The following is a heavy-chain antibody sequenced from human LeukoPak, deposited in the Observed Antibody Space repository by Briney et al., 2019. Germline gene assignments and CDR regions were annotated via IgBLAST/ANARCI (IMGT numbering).Heavy chain of an antibody. V-gene: IGHV3-30*18. Sequence: GRSLRLSCAASGFTFSSYGMHWVRQAPGKGLEWVAIISYDGSNKYYADSVQGRFTISRDNSKNTLYLQMNSLRAEDTAAYYCAKDLGGGSGCYDLWGRGTLVTVSS. D-gene: IGHD6-19*01. CDR2: ISYDGSNK. CDR1: GFTFSSYG. J-gene: IGHJ2*01. CDR3: AKDLGGGSGCYDL.